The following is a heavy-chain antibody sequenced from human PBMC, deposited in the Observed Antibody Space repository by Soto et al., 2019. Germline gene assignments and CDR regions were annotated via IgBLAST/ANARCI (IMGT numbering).Heavy chain of an antibody. J-gene: IGHJ6*02. V-gene: IGHV5-10-1*01. CDR3: ARQRLWYSSSSDYYYGMDV. CDR2: IDPSDSYT. Sequence: SLKISCKGSGYSFTSYWISWVRQMPGKGLEWMGRIDPSDSYTNYSPSFQGHVTISADKSISTAYLQWSSLKASDTAMYYCARQRLWYSSSSDYYYGMDVWGQGTTVTVSS. D-gene: IGHD6-6*01. CDR1: GYSFTSYW.